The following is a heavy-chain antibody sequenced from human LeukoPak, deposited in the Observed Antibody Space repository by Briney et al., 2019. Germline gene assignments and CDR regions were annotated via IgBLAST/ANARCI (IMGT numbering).Heavy chain of an antibody. CDR2: ISSTSGSTI. V-gene: IGHV3-48*03. CDR3: ATALRGVGF. Sequence: PGGSLRLSCAASGFTFSSYEMNWVRQAPGKGLEWVSYISSTSGSTIYYADSVKGRFTISRDNAKNSLYLQMNSLNSDDTGVYYCATALRGVGFWGQGTLVTVPS. D-gene: IGHD3-3*01. J-gene: IGHJ4*02. CDR1: GFTFSSYE.